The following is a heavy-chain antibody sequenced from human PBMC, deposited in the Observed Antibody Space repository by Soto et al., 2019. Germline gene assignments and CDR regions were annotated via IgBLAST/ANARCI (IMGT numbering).Heavy chain of an antibody. J-gene: IGHJ4*02. Sequence: GGSLRLSCAVSGVTLSNVWMNWVRQAPGKGPEWVGRIKSKTDGGTVEYAAPAKDRFTISRDDSENTLYLQMNSLKTEDTAVYYCSHGYYQYFESWGQGT. V-gene: IGHV3-15*07. CDR3: SHGYYQYFES. CDR2: IKSKTDGGTV. D-gene: IGHD5-18*01. CDR1: GVTLSNVW.